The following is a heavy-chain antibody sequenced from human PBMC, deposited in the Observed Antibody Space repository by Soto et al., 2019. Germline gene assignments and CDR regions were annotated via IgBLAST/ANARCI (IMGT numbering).Heavy chain of an antibody. D-gene: IGHD1-7*01. CDR1: GGSISSYY. CDR3: ARTYNWNSEGFDH. J-gene: IGHJ4*02. Sequence: PSATLSLTCTVSGGSISSYYWSWIRQPPGKGLEWIGYIYYSGSTNYNPSLKSRVTISVDTSKNQFSLKLSSVTSDDTAIYYCARTYNWNSEGFDHWGQGTLVTVSS. V-gene: IGHV4-59*01. CDR2: IYYSGST.